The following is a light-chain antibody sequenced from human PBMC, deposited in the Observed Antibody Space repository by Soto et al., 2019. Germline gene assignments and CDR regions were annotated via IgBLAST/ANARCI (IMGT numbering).Light chain of an antibody. Sequence: VMTHAPATLSVSPGEIATLSCRASQTINNNVAWYQLKDGQVPRLVIYGASTRATDIPARFSGSGSGTEFILTISSLQSEDFAVYYCQQYNNWPPLTFGQGTRLEIK. CDR2: GAS. J-gene: IGKJ5*01. CDR3: QQYNNWPPLT. V-gene: IGKV3-15*01. CDR1: QTINNN.